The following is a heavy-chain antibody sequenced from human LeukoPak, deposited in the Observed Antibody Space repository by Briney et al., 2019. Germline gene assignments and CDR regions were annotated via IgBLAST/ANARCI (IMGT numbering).Heavy chain of an antibody. J-gene: IGHJ6*02. V-gene: IGHV3-74*01. CDR3: ARNNGMDV. CDR1: GLTFSSHW. CDR2: ITNDGSST. Sequence: GGSLRLSCAASGLTFSSHWMHWVRQAPGKGLVWVSRITNDGSSTTYADSVKGRFTISKDNAKNSLYLQMNSLRAEDTALYHCARNNGMDVWGQGTTVIVSS.